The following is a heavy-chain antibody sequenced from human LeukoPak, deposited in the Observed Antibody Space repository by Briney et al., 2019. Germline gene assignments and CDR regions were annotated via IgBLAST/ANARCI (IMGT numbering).Heavy chain of an antibody. J-gene: IGHJ4*02. V-gene: IGHV4-34*01. CDR2: INHSGST. CDR3: AREGSSSWYEGGFDY. CDR1: GGSFSGYY. D-gene: IGHD6-13*01. Sequence: PSETLSLTCAVYGGSFSGYYWSWIRQPPGKGLEWIGEINHSGSTNYNPSLKSRVTISVDTSKNQFSLKLSSVTAADTAVYYCAREGSSSWYEGGFDYWGQGTLVTVSS.